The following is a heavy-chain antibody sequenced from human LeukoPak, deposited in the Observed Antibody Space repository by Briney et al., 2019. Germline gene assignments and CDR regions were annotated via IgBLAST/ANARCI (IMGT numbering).Heavy chain of an antibody. J-gene: IGHJ6*02. V-gene: IGHV3-9*01. D-gene: IGHD3-3*01. CDR2: ISWNSGSI. CDR3: AKDQYDFWSGTYYYYGMDV. Sequence: PGGSLRLSCAASGFTVSSNYMHWVRQAPGKGLEWVSGISWNSGSIGYADSVKGRFTISRDNAKNSLYLQMNSLRAEDTALYYCAKDQYDFWSGTYYYYGMDVWGQGTTVTVSS. CDR1: GFTVSSNY.